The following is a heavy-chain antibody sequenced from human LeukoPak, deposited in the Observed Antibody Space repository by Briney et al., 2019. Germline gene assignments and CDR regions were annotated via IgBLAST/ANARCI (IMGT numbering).Heavy chain of an antibody. CDR3: ARGGLVVVPAAIGDI. D-gene: IGHD2-2*01. J-gene: IGHJ3*02. V-gene: IGHV3-33*01. CDR1: GFTFSSYG. CDR2: IRYDGSNK. Sequence: GGSLRLSCAASGFTFSSYGMHWVRQAPGKGLEWVAVIRYDGSNKYYADSVKGRFTISRDNSKNTLYLQMNSLRAEDTAVYYCARGGLVVVPAAIGDIWGQGTMVTVSS.